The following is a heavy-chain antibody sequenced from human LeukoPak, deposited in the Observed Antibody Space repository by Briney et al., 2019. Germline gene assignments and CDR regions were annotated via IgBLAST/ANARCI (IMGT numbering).Heavy chain of an antibody. V-gene: IGHV3-15*01. D-gene: IGHD3-22*01. CDR3: GSGSRIDY. Sequence: PGGSLRLSCAASGFTFTNAWMSWVRQAPGKGLEWVGRIKSNTDGGTADYAAPVKGRFTISRDDSKNTLYLQMNSLKVEDTALYYCGSGSRIDYWGQGTLVTVSS. CDR2: IKSNTDGGTA. J-gene: IGHJ4*02. CDR1: GFTFTNAW.